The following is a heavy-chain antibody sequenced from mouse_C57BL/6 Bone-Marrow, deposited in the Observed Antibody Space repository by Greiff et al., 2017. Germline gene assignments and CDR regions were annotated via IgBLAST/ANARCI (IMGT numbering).Heavy chain of an antibody. Sequence: QVQLQQSGAELVRPGASVTLSCKASGYTFTDYEMHWVKQTPVHGLEWIGAIDPETGGTAYNQKFKGKAILTADKSSSTAYMELRSLTSADSAVYYGTRGEIYDVYTWFAYWGQGTLVTVSA. CDR2: IDPETGGT. CDR1: GYTFTDYE. D-gene: IGHD2-3*01. J-gene: IGHJ3*01. CDR3: TRGEIYDVYTWFAY. V-gene: IGHV1-15*01.